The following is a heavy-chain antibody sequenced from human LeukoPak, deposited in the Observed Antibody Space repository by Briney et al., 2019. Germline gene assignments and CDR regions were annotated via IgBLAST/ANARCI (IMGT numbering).Heavy chain of an antibody. CDR3: ARGSVTTAYYYYGMDV. CDR2: ISSSSSYI. CDR1: GFTFSSYS. Sequence: PGGSLRLSCAASGFTFSSYSMNWVRQAPGKGLEWVSSISSSSSYIYYADSVKGRLTISRDNAKNSLYLQMNSLRAEDTAVYYCARGSVTTAYYYYGMDVWGQGTTVTVSS. D-gene: IGHD4-17*01. V-gene: IGHV3-21*01. J-gene: IGHJ6*02.